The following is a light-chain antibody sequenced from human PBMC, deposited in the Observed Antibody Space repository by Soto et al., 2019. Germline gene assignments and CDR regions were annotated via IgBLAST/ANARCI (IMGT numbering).Light chain of an antibody. J-gene: IGLJ1*01. Sequence: QSALTQPASVSGSPGQSITISCTGTSSDVGAYTFVSWYQQHPDKVPKLMIFDVSRRPSGVSDRVSGSTAGNTASLTISGLQPEDEADYYCSSYTSSSTHVFGSGTKLTVL. CDR3: SSYTSSSTHV. V-gene: IGLV2-14*03. CDR1: SSDVGAYTF. CDR2: DVS.